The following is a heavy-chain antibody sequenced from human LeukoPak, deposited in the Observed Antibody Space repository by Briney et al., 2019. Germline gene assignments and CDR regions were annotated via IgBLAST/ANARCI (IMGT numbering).Heavy chain of an antibody. CDR1: GYTFIGYY. D-gene: IGHD1-7*01. J-gene: IGHJ5*02. V-gene: IGHV1-2*02. CDR3: ARGGKTRATEGNWFDP. Sequence: ASVKVSCKASGYTFIGYYMHWVRQAPGQGLEWMGWINPDSGGTSYAQKFQGRLTMTRDTSISTAYMELTSLRSDDTALYYCARGGKTRATEGNWFDPWGQGTLVTVPS. CDR2: INPDSGGT.